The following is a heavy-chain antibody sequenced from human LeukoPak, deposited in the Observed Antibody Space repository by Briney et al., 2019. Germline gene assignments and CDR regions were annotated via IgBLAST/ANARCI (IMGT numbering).Heavy chain of an antibody. CDR2: IIPIFGTA. J-gene: IGHJ5*02. D-gene: IGHD3-10*01. V-gene: IGHV1-69*06. CDR3: ARDLPRYYYGSGSYYNWFDP. Sequence: GASVKVSCKASGGTFSSYAISWVRQAPGQGLEWMGGIIPIFGTANYAQKFQGRVTITADKSTSTAYMELSSLRSEDTAVYYCARDLPRYYYGSGSYYNWFDPWGQGTLVTVSS. CDR1: GGTFSSYA.